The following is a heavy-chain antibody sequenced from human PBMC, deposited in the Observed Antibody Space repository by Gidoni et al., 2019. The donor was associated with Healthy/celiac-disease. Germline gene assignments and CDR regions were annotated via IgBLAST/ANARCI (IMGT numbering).Heavy chain of an antibody. D-gene: IGHD3-22*01. CDR2: IYYSGST. CDR3: ARASKTYYYDSSGYYGTYWYFDL. J-gene: IGHJ2*01. V-gene: IGHV4-30-4*01. CDR1: GGSISSGDYY. Sequence: QVQLQESGPGLVKPSQTLSLTCTVSGGSISSGDYYWSWIRQPPGKGLEWIGYIYYSGSTYYNPSLKSRVTISVDTSKNQFSLKLSSVTAADTAVYYCARASKTYYYDSSGYYGTYWYFDLWGRGTLVTVSS.